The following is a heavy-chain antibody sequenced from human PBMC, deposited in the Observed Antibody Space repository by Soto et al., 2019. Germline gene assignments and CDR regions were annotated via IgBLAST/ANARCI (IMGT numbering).Heavy chain of an antibody. Sequence: GGSLRLSCAASGFTFSGSAMHWVRQASGKGLEWVGRIRSKANSYATAYAASVKGRFTISRDDSKNTAYLQMNSLKTEDTAVYYCTSLIAAAGSLDLYYYYYMDVWGKGTTVTVSS. V-gene: IGHV3-73*01. CDR2: IRSKANSYAT. CDR3: TSLIAAAGSLDLYYYYYMDV. D-gene: IGHD6-13*01. J-gene: IGHJ6*03. CDR1: GFTFSGSA.